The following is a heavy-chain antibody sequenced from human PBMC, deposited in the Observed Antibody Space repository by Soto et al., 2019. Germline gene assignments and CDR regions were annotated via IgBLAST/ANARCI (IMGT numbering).Heavy chain of an antibody. CDR2: ISGDGSNE. CDR3: ARHLSHLKSGWFDP. D-gene: IGHD3-3*02. Sequence: HPGGSLRLSCAASGFTFINYAMHWVRQAPGKGLEWVALISGDGSNEYYADSVKGRFTISRDNSRNTLYLQMNRLRADDTAVYYCARHLSHLKSGWFDPWGQGTLVTVSS. J-gene: IGHJ5*02. CDR1: GFTFINYA. V-gene: IGHV3-30-3*01.